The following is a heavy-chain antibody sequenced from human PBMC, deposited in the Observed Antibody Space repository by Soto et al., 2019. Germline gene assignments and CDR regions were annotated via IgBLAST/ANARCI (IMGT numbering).Heavy chain of an antibody. CDR3: ARELGRRFGEFFYDGMDV. CDR2: IYHSGST. CDR1: GGSISSSNW. Sequence: SETLSLTCAVSGGSISSSNWWSWVRQPPGKGLEWIGEIYHSGSTNYNPSLKSRVTISVDKSKNQFSLKLSSVTAADTAVYYCARELGRRFGEFFYDGMDVWGQGTTVTVSS. J-gene: IGHJ6*02. V-gene: IGHV4-4*02. D-gene: IGHD3-10*01.